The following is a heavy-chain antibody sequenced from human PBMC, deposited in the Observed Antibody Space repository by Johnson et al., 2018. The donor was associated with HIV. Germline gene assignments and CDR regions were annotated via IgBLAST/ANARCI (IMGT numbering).Heavy chain of an antibody. CDR1: GFTFSSYA. CDR3: ARDRRVSREGYCSGGSCYPYIAYIDAFDI. D-gene: IGHD2-15*01. Sequence: VQLVESGGGLVQPGGSLRLSCAASGFTFSSYAMHRVRQTTGKGLEWVSVIGAAGDTYYRDSVKGRFTISRENAKNSLYLQMTTLRAEDTAVYYCARDRRVSREGYCSGGSCYPYIAYIDAFDIWGQGTMVTVSS. V-gene: IGHV3-13*01. CDR2: IGAAGDT. J-gene: IGHJ3*02.